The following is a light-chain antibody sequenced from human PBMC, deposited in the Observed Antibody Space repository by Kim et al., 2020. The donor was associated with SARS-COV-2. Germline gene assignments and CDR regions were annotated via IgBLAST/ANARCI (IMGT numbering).Light chain of an antibody. CDR3: QVWDSSADHHVV. J-gene: IGLJ2*01. CDR2: YDS. Sequence: ELTQPPSVSVAPGKTATITCGGNNIGTKSVHWYQQRPGQAPILVISYDSDRPSGIPERFSGSNSGNTATLTISRVEAGDEADYYCQVWDSSADHHVVFGGGTQLTVL. V-gene: IGLV3-21*04. CDR1: NIGTKS.